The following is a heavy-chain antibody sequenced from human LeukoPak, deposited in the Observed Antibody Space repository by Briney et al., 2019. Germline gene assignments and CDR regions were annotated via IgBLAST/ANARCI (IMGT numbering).Heavy chain of an antibody. J-gene: IGHJ6*03. CDR1: GFTVSSNY. CDR2: IYSGGST. Sequence: GGSLRLSCVASGFTVSSNYMSWVSQAPGKGLEWVSVIYSGGSTYYADSVKGRFTISRDNSKNTLYLQMNSLRAEDTAVYYCASGSGSYRTPYYYMDVWGTGTTVTVSS. V-gene: IGHV3-53*01. D-gene: IGHD3-10*01. CDR3: ASGSGSYRTPYYYMDV.